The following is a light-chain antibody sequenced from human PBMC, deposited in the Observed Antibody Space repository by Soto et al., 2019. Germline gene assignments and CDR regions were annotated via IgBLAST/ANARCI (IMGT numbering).Light chain of an antibody. J-gene: IGKJ4*01. CDR2: AAS. CDR3: QQLRMYPST. Sequence: IQLTQSPSSLSASVGDRVTITCRASQDIAIYLAWYQQKPGEAPKLLIYAASTMYGGVPSRFRGSGSRTYFGLPITSLQAEDYATYYCQQLRMYPSTFGGGTKVEIK. CDR1: QDIAIY. V-gene: IGKV1-9*01.